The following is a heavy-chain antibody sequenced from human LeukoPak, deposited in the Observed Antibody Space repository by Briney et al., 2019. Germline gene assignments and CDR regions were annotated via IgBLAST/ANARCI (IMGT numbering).Heavy chain of an antibody. CDR1: GFILRSHV. V-gene: IGHV3-30*03. J-gene: IGHJ4*02. CDR2: TSSDLNVK. Sequence: GGSLRLSCVASGFILRSHVMHRVRQAPGKGLEWVAVTSSDLNVKLYADSVKGRFTISRDNSRSTLYLQMNSLRPEDTAIYYCAREGYYGSGSPPSLYFDYWGQGTLVTVSS. D-gene: IGHD3-10*01. CDR3: AREGYYGSGSPPSLYFDY.